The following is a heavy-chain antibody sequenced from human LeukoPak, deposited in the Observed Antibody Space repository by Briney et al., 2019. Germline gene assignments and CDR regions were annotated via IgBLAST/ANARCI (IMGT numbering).Heavy chain of an antibody. V-gene: IGHV4-59*01. Sequence: PSETLSLTCTVSGGSISSYYWSWIRQPPGKGLEWIGYIYYSGSTNYNPSLKSRVTISVDTSKNQFSLKLSSVTAADTAVYYCARGAGSSSVTWFDPWGQGTLVTVSP. CDR3: ARGAGSSSVTWFDP. D-gene: IGHD6-6*01. J-gene: IGHJ5*02. CDR2: IYYSGST. CDR1: GGSISSYY.